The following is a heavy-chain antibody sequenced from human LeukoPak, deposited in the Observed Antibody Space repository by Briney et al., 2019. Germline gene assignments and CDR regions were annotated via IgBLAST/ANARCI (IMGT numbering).Heavy chain of an antibody. CDR3: ARLGSSSGWYYFDY. D-gene: IGHD6-19*01. CDR1: GGSISSYY. V-gene: IGHV4-59*08. Sequence: SETLSLTCTVSGGSISSYYWSWIRQPPGKGLEWIGYIYYSGSTNYNPSLKSRVTISVDTSKNQFSLKLSSVTAADTAAYYCARLGSSSGWYYFDYWGQGTLVTVSS. CDR2: IYYSGST. J-gene: IGHJ4*02.